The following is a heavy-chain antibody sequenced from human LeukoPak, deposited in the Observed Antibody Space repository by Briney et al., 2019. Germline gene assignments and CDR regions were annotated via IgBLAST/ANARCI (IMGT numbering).Heavy chain of an antibody. Sequence: SETLSLTCTVSGGSISSYYWSWIRQPPGEGLEWIGYIYYSGSTNYNPSLKSRVTISVDTSKNQFSLKLSSVTAADTAVYYVARGPDYDILTGYYGIFDYWGQGTLVTVSS. J-gene: IGHJ4*02. CDR2: IYYSGST. CDR1: GGSISSYY. D-gene: IGHD3-9*01. V-gene: IGHV4-59*01. CDR3: ARGPDYDILTGYYGIFDY.